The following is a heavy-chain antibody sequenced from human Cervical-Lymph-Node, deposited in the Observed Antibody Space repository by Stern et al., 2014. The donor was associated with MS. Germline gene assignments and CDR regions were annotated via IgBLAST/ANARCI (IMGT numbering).Heavy chain of an antibody. CDR1: GGTFNTFD. J-gene: IGHJ4*02. D-gene: IGHD6-13*01. CDR2: ITPLLGTT. V-gene: IGHV1-69*01. Sequence: QVQLVQSGAEVRQPGSSMKVSCKASGGTFNTFDISWVRQTPGQGLEWLGGITPLLGTTNYARNFQGRVAISADESATTAYMEMSNLTSEDTALYYCTRHQGGIAAFWGQGPLVTVSS. CDR3: TRHQGGIAAF.